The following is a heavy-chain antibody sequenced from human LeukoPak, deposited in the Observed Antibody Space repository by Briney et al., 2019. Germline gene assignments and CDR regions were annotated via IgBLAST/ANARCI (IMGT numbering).Heavy chain of an antibody. CDR2: ISPSTSYT. V-gene: IGHV3-21*01. J-gene: IGHJ4*02. CDR3: ARGCGGNCYLNDY. CDR1: GYTFSTYS. Sequence: GGSLRLSCAASGYTFSTYSMNWVRQAPGKGLEWVSSISPSTSYTYYADSVKGRFTVSRDNAKNSLYLQMNSLRAEDTAVYYCARGCGGNCYLNDYWGQGTLATVSS. D-gene: IGHD2-15*01.